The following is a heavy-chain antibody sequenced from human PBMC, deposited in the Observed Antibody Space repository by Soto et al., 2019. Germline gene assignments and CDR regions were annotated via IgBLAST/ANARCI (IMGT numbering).Heavy chain of an antibody. D-gene: IGHD6-25*01. Sequence: QVQLVESGGGVVQPGRSLRLSCAASGFTFSSYGMHWVRQAPGKGLEWVAFIWHDGGNKFYAESVKGRFTISRDNSKNTLFLQMDSLRVEDTAVYYCAKNKAADNWGQGTLVTVSS. CDR1: GFTFSSYG. V-gene: IGHV3-33*06. J-gene: IGHJ4*02. CDR3: AKNKAADN. CDR2: IWHDGGNK.